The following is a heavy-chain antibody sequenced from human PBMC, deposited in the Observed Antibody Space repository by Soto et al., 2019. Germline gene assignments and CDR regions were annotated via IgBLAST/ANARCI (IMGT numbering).Heavy chain of an antibody. V-gene: IGHV5-51*01. Sequence: PGESLKISCKGSGYSFTSYWIGWVRQMPGKGLEWMGIIYPGDSDTRYSPSFQGQVTISADKSISTAYLQWSSLKASDTAMYYCPRHRTTGTYYYYGMDVWGQGTTVTVSS. J-gene: IGHJ6*02. CDR1: GYSFTSYW. D-gene: IGHD1-1*01. CDR3: PRHRTTGTYYYYGMDV. CDR2: IYPGDSDT.